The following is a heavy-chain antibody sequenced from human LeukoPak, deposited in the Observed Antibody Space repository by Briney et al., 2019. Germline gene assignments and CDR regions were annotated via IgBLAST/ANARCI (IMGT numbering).Heavy chain of an antibody. Sequence: GGSLRLSCVASGFTLSSYQMNWVRQAPGKGLERVSSISGSDSTVYYADSVRGRFTISRDSAKNSMYLQMSSLRAEDTALYYCARRFDLWGRGTLVTVSS. CDR2: ISGSDSTV. V-gene: IGHV3-48*03. CDR1: GFTLSSYQ. CDR3: ARRFDL. J-gene: IGHJ2*01.